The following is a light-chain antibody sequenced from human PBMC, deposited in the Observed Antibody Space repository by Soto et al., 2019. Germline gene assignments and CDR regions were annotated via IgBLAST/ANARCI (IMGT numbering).Light chain of an antibody. V-gene: IGKV3-20*01. CDR3: QQYGSSPLFT. CDR1: QSVSSSY. CDR2: GAS. Sequence: EIVLTQSPGTLSLSPGERATLSCRASQSVSSSYLAWYQQKPGQAPRLLIYGASSRATGIPDRFSGSGSGTDFTLTISRREPEDFAVYYCQQYGSSPLFTFGPGTNVDIK. J-gene: IGKJ3*01.